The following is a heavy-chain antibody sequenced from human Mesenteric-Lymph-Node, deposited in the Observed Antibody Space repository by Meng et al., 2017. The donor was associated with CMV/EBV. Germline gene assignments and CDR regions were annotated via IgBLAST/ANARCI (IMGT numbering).Heavy chain of an antibody. CDR1: FTSYG. D-gene: IGHD3-10*01. J-gene: IGHJ4*02. CDR2: ISAYNGNT. V-gene: IGHV1-18*01. Sequence: FTSYGISWVRQAPGQGLEWMGWISAYNGNTNYAQKLQGRVTMTTDTSTSTAYMELSSLRSEDTAVYYCARSDFDYHGSGSYFSRLPDYWGQGTLVTVSS. CDR3: ARSDFDYHGSGSYFSRLPDY.